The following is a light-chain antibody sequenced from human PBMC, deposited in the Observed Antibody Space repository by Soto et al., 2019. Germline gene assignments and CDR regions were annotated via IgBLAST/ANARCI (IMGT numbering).Light chain of an antibody. V-gene: IGKV1-39*01. J-gene: IGKJ3*01. Sequence: DIQMTQSPSSLSASVGDRVTITCRASQSINKYINWYQQKPGKAPNLLINCASSLQSGVPSRFSGSGSGTDFTLTISNLQPEDFATYYCQQTYSTPFTFGPGTKVDIK. CDR3: QQTYSTPFT. CDR1: QSINKY. CDR2: CAS.